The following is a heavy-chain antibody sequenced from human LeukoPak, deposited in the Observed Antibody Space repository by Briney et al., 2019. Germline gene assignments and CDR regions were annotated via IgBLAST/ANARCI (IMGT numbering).Heavy chain of an antibody. J-gene: IGHJ5*02. CDR3: ARPRYSGYPQYNWFDP. CDR2: INPNSGGT. D-gene: IGHD1-26*01. CDR1: GYTFTGYY. V-gene: IGHV1-2*02. Sequence: ASVKVSCKASGYTFTGYYMHWVRQAPGQGLEWMGWINPNSGGTNYAQKFQGRVTMTRDTSISTAYMELSRLRSDDTAVYYCARPRYSGYPQYNWFDPWGQGTLVTDSS.